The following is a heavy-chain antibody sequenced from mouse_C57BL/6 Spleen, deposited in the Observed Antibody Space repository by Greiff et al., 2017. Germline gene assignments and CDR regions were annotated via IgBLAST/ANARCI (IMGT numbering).Heavy chain of an antibody. J-gene: IGHJ2*01. CDR3: ARWDSNYLDY. CDR1: GYTFTSYG. D-gene: IGHD2-5*01. CDR2: IYPRSGNT. V-gene: IGHV1-81*01. Sequence: LMESGAELARPGASVKLSCKASGYTFTSYGISWVKQRTGQGLEWIGEIYPRSGNTYYNEKFKGKATLTADKSSSTAYMELRSLTSEDSAVYFCARWDSNYLDYWGQGTTLTVSS.